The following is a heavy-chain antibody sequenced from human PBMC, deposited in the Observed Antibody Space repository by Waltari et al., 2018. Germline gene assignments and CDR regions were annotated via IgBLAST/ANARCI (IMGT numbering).Heavy chain of an antibody. CDR2: IYHSGST. CDR1: GYSISSGSY. CDR3: ARLGDVVGFDP. D-gene: IGHD3-3*01. V-gene: IGHV4-38-2*01. J-gene: IGHJ5*02. Sequence: QVQLQESGPGLVKPSETLSLTCAVSGYSISSGSYWGWIRQPPGKGLEWIGSIYHSGSTYYNPSLKSRVTISVDTSKNQFSLKLSSVTAADTAVYYCARLGDVVGFDPWGQGTLVTVSS.